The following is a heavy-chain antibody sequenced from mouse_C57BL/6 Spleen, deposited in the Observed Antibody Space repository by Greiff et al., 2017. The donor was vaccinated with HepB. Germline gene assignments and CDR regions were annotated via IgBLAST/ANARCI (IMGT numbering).Heavy chain of an antibody. V-gene: IGHV1-54*01. CDR3: AREDFDY. J-gene: IGHJ2*01. CDR1: GYAFTNYL. Sequence: VQLQQSGAELVRPGTSVKVSCKASGYAFTNYLIEWVKQRPGQGLEWIGVTNPGSGGTNYNEKFKGKATLTAYTSSSTAYMQLSSLTSEDSAVYFCAREDFDYWGQGTTLTVSS. CDR2: TNPGSGGT.